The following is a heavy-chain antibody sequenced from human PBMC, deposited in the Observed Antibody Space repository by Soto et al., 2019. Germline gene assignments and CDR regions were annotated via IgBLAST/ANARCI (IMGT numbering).Heavy chain of an antibody. CDR1: GVSGISRQRC. CDR3: AHTGYYDLLTFDY. Sequence: CGPTLVNPTQTLTLTSNFSGVSGISRQRCVGWIRHPPGKALEWLALIYWDDDKRYRPSLNNRLTITKDTSKNQVLLTMTNLDPVDTATYYCAHTGYYDLLTFDYWGQGTLVTVSS. J-gene: IGHJ4*02. V-gene: IGHV2-5*02. CDR2: IYWDDDK. D-gene: IGHD3-9*01.